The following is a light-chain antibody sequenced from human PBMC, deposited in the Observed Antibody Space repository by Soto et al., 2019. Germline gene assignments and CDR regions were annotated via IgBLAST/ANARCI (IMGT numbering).Light chain of an antibody. CDR3: QQYGSSPLT. CDR1: QGVFSNY. Sequence: EIVLTQSPGTLSLSPGERATLSCRASQGVFSNYLAWYQRKPGQATRLLIYGASTRATGIPDRFSGSGSGTDFTLTISRLEPEDCAVYCCQQYGSSPLTFGPGTTVDIK. J-gene: IGKJ3*01. CDR2: GAS. V-gene: IGKV3-20*01.